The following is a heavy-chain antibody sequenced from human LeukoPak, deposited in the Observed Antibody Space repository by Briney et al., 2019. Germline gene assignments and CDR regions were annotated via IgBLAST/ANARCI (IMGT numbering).Heavy chain of an antibody. Sequence: GGSLRLSCAASGFTFDDYGMSWVRQAPGKGLEWVSGITWNGGSTSYADSVKGRFTISRDNAKNTLYLQMNSLRAEDTAVYYCARGPYYYDSSGFGWFDPWGQGTLVTVFS. CDR1: GFTFDDYG. CDR2: ITWNGGST. CDR3: ARGPYYYDSSGFGWFDP. J-gene: IGHJ5*02. D-gene: IGHD3-22*01. V-gene: IGHV3-20*04.